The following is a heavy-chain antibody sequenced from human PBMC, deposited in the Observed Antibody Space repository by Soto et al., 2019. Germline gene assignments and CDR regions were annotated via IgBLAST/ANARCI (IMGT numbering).Heavy chain of an antibody. V-gene: IGHV1-2*04. Sequence: ASVKVSCKASGYTFTGYYMHWVRQAPGQGLEWMGWINPNSGGTNYAQKFQGWVTMTRDTSISTAYMELSRLRSDDTAVYYCARVGGSSWYRSNYYYYGMDVWGQGTTVTVSS. D-gene: IGHD6-13*01. CDR2: INPNSGGT. CDR1: GYTFTGYY. J-gene: IGHJ6*02. CDR3: ARVGGSSWYRSNYYYYGMDV.